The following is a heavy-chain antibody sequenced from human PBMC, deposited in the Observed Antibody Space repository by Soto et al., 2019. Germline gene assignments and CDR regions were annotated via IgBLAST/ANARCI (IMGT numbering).Heavy chain of an antibody. Sequence: QVQLQESGPGLVKPSETLSLTCTVSGGSISSYYWSWIRQPPGKGLEWIGYIYYSGSTNYNPSLKIRVTISVDTSKNEISLKMSSVTAADTAVYYCARCYGSCFAYWGQGTLVTVSS. J-gene: IGHJ4*02. CDR3: ARCYGSCFAY. D-gene: IGHD2-2*01. CDR1: GGSISSYY. V-gene: IGHV4-59*08. CDR2: IYYSGST.